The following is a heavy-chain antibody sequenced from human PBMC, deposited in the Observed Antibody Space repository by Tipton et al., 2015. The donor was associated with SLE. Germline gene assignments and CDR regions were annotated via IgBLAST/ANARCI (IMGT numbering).Heavy chain of an antibody. CDR1: GDSVSSNNAF. CDR2: TYYRSKWNN. J-gene: IGHJ4*02. D-gene: IGHD2-15*01. Sequence: GLVKPSQTLSLTCAISGDSVSSNNAFWHWIRQSPSRGLEWLGRTYYRSKWNNDYAGSVRGRIFINPDTSKNQFSLQLNSVTPEDTAVYYCARFHCSGGTCYPFDYWGQGTLVTVSS. CDR3: ARFHCSGGTCYPFDY. V-gene: IGHV6-1*01.